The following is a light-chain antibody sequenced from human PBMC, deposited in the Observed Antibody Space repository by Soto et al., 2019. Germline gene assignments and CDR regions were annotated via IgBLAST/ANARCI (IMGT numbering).Light chain of an antibody. CDR1: QSVSSY. CDR2: DTS. Sequence: EIVLTQSPATLSLSPGERATLSCRASQSVSSYLAWYQQNPGQAPRLLIYDTSNRDTGIPARLSGSGSGTDFILTISSLEPEDFEVYYCQQRSNWPPITFGQVTRLEIK. CDR3: QQRSNWPPIT. J-gene: IGKJ5*01. V-gene: IGKV3-11*01.